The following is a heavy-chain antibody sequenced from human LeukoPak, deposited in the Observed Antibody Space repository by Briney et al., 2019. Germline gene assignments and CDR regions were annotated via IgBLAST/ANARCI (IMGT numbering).Heavy chain of an antibody. D-gene: IGHD1-1*01. CDR3: AKGQELDDGVFDS. CDR1: EFTFRNYW. Sequence: GGSLRLSCAASEFTFRNYWMHWVRQAPGKGLVWVSLINSDGSTTNYADSVKGRFTISRDNSKKTLYLQLNSLRVEDTAIYYCAKGQELDDGVFDSWGQGTLVTVSS. CDR2: INSDGSTT. V-gene: IGHV3-74*01. J-gene: IGHJ4*02.